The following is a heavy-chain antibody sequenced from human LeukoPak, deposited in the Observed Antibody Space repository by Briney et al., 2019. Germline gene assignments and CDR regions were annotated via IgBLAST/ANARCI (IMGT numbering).Heavy chain of an antibody. V-gene: IGHV3-30*18. Sequence: PGRPLRLSCAASGFTFSSYGMHWVRQAPGKGLEWVAVISYDGSNKYYAASVKGRFTISRDNSKNTLYLQMNSLRAEDTAVYYCAKDPGYSSGWLLDYWGQGTLVTVSS. CDR2: ISYDGSNK. D-gene: IGHD6-19*01. CDR1: GFTFSSYG. J-gene: IGHJ4*02. CDR3: AKDPGYSSGWLLDY.